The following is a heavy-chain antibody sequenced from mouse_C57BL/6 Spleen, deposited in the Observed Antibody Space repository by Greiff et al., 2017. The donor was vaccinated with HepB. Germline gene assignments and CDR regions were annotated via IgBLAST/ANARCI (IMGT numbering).Heavy chain of an antibody. V-gene: IGHV5-9-1*02. CDR2: ISSGGDYI. CDR1: GFTFSSYA. Sequence: EVMLVESGEGLVKPGGSLKLSCAASGFTFSSYAMSWVRQTPEKRLEWVAYISSGGDYIYYADTVKGRFNIYRDNARNTLYLQMSSLKSEDTAMYYCTRVGDYYAMDYWGQGTSVTVSS. J-gene: IGHJ4*01. CDR3: TRVGDYYAMDY.